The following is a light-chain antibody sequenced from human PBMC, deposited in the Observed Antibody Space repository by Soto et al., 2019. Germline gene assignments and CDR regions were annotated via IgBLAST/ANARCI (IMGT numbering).Light chain of an antibody. V-gene: IGLV1-40*01. CDR2: GNS. J-gene: IGLJ1*01. CDR3: QSYDSSLSAFYV. CDR1: SSNIGAGYD. Sequence: QSALTQPPSVSGAPGQRVTISCTGSSSNIGAGYDVHWYQQLPGTAPKLLIYGNSNRPSGVPDRFSGSKSGTSASLAITGLQAEDEADYYCQSYDSSLSAFYVFGTGTKVTVL.